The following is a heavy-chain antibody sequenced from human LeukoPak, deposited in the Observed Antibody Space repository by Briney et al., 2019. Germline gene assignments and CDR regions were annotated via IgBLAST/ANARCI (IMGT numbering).Heavy chain of an antibody. Sequence: GGSLRLSCAASGFTVSSNYMSWVRQAPGKGLEWVSVIYSGGSTYYADSVKGRFTISRDNSKNTLYLQMNSLRAEDTAVYYCAKDENERYFDYWGQGTLVTVSS. CDR3: AKDENERYFDY. D-gene: IGHD1-1*01. V-gene: IGHV3-66*01. J-gene: IGHJ4*02. CDR1: GFTVSSNY. CDR2: IYSGGST.